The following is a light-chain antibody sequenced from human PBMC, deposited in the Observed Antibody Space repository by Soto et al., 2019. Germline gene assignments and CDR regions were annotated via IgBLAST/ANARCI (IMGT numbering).Light chain of an antibody. CDR1: QTIISW. J-gene: IGKJ1*01. CDR2: KTS. V-gene: IGKV1-5*03. Sequence: DIQMTQSPSTLSGSLGDRVTITCRASQTIISWLSCDQQKPGQAPKLLIDKTSTLNIGVTLRFSGCGSGTEFTLTIISLQHDDFATYYCHPYNSYSVAFGQGTKVDIK. CDR3: HPYNSYSVA.